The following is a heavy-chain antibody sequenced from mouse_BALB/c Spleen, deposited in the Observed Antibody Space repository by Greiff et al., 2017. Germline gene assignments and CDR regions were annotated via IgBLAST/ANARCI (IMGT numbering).Heavy chain of an antibody. D-gene: IGHD2-14*01. J-gene: IGHJ4*01. Sequence: EVKLVESGGGLVQPGGSLRLSCATSGFTFTDYYMSWVRQPPGKALEWLGFIRNKANGYTTEYSASVKGRFTISRDNSQSSLYLQMNTLRAEDSATYYCAREGVRRPYYYAMDYWGQGTSVTVSS. CDR2: IRNKANGYTT. CDR3: AREGVRRPYYYAMDY. CDR1: GFTFTDYY. V-gene: IGHV7-3*02.